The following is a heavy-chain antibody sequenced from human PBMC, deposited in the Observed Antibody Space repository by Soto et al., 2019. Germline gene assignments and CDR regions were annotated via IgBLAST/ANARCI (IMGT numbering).Heavy chain of an antibody. Sequence: QVQLQESGPGLVKPSQTLSLTCTVSGGSISSGGYYWSWIRQHPGKGLEWIGYTYYSGSTSYNPSLKSRVTISVETSKHQFSPKLSSVTAADAAVSYCAREPSIWGQGTLVTVSS. CDR3: AREPSI. J-gene: IGHJ4*02. V-gene: IGHV4-31*03. CDR2: TYYSGST. CDR1: GGSISSGGYY.